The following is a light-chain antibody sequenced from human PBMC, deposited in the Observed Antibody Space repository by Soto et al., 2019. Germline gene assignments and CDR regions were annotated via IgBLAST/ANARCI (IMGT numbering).Light chain of an antibody. J-gene: IGKJ1*01. CDR2: AAS. Sequence: DIQMTQSPCSLSASVGDRVTITCRASQGITNYLNWYQQKSGQVPRLLIYAASTLESGVPSRFSGSGSETDFTLSITGLQPEDFATYYCQQGHTFPWTFGQGTKVDIK. V-gene: IGKV1-39*01. CDR1: QGITNY. CDR3: QQGHTFPWT.